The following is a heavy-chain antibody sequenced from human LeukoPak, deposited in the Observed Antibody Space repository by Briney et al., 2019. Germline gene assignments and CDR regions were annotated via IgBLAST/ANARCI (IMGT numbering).Heavy chain of an antibody. J-gene: IGHJ4*02. CDR2: VSTSGGST. D-gene: IGHD3-3*01. CDR1: GFTFSTYA. CDR3: AKKRNEFWSGYPYFDY. Sequence: PWGSLRLSCAASGFTFSTYAMNWVRQAPGKGLEWVSGVSTSGGSTYYADSVKGRFTISRDNSKNTLYLQMNSLRAEDTAVYYCAKKRNEFWSGYPYFDYWGQGTLVTVSS. V-gene: IGHV3-23*01.